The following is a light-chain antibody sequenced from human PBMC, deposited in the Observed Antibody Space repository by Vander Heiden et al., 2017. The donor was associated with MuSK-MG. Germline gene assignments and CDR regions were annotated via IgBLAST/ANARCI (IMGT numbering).Light chain of an antibody. J-gene: IGKJ4*01. Sequence: DIVLTQSPLSLPVTPGEPASFSCRPSQSLLHSNGYNYLDWYLQKPGQSPQLLIYLGSNRASGVPDRFSGSGSGTDFTLKISRVEAEDVGVYYWMQALQTPLTFGGGTKVEIK. V-gene: IGKV2-28*01. CDR3: MQALQTPLT. CDR1: QSLLHSNGYNY. CDR2: LGS.